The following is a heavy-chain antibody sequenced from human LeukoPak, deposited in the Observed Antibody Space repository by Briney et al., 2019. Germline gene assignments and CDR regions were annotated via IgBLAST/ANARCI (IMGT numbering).Heavy chain of an antibody. V-gene: IGHV3-11*01. CDR3: ARGARPGYSSSWYGY. Sequence: GGSLRLSCAASGFTFSDYYMSWIRQAPGKGLEWVSYISSSGSTIYYADPVKGRFTISRDNAKNSPYLQMNSLRAEDTAVYYCARGARPGYSSSWYGYWGQGTLVTVSS. CDR2: ISSSGSTI. J-gene: IGHJ4*02. CDR1: GFTFSDYY. D-gene: IGHD6-13*01.